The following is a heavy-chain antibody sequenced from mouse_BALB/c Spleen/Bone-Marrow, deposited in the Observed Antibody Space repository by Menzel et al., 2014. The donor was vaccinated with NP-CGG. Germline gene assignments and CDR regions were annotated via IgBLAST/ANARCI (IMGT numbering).Heavy chain of an antibody. V-gene: IGHV1-82*01. CDR2: IYPGDGDS. CDR3: ARSLSVVTPMDY. Sequence: QVRLQQSGPELVRPGASVKISCKASGYEFSDSWMNWVKQRPGQGLEWIGRIYPGDGDSIYNGKFKGKATLTSDKFSSTAYMQLSSLTSVDSAVYFCARSLSVVTPMDYWGQGTSVTVSS. D-gene: IGHD1-1*01. CDR1: GYEFSDSW. J-gene: IGHJ4*01.